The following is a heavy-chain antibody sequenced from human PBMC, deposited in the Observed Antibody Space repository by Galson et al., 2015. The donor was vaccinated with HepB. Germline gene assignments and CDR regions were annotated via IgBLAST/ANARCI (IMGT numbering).Heavy chain of an antibody. CDR1: GFTFSSHS. CDR2: ISSSSTYI. D-gene: IGHD1-14*01. V-gene: IGHV3-21*04. Sequence: SLRLSCAASGFTFSSHSVNWVRQAPGKGLEWVSSISSSSTYIYYADSVKGRFTISRDNAKNSLYLQVNSLRAEDTAVYYCARRTSEAKGLDYWGQGTLVTVSS. J-gene: IGHJ4*02. CDR3: ARRTSEAKGLDY.